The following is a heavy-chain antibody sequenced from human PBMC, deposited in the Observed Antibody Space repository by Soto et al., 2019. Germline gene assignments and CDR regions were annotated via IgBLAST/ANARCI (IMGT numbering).Heavy chain of an antibody. CDR3: AKDEDSSGWYEAFDI. D-gene: IGHD6-19*01. CDR2: ISYDGSNK. Sequence: PGGSLRLSCAASGFTFSSYGMHWVRQAPGKGLEWVAVISYDGSNKYYADSVKGRFTIPRDNSKNTLYLQMNSLRAEDTAVYYCAKDEDSSGWYEAFDIWGQGTMVTVS. J-gene: IGHJ3*02. V-gene: IGHV3-30*18. CDR1: GFTFSSYG.